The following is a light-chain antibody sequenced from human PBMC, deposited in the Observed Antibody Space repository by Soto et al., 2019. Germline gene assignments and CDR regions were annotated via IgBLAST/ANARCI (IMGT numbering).Light chain of an antibody. CDR2: DAS. V-gene: IGKV3-11*01. CDR1: ESVDNY. J-gene: IGKJ1*01. CDR3: QQRGNWPPWT. Sequence: EIVLTQSPATLSLTPGERATLSCRTSESVDNYLNWYQQKPGQAPRLLIYDASNRATDIPARFSGSGSGTDFTLTISSLEPEDFAVYYCQQRGNWPPWTFGQGTKVEVK.